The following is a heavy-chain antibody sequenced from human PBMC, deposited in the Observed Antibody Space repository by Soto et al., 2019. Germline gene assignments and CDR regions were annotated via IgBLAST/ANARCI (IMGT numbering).Heavy chain of an antibody. D-gene: IGHD2-15*01. CDR3: ATYTLYCSGGSCYSGSHDY. CDR1: GFTFSSYA. J-gene: IGHJ4*02. V-gene: IGHV3-30*02. Sequence: GGSLRLSCAASGFTFSSYAMHWVRQAPGKGLEWVAVIWSDGSNKYYADSVKGRFTISRDNSKNTLYLQMNSLRAEDTAVYYCATYTLYCSGGSCYSGSHDYWGQGTLVTVSS. CDR2: IWSDGSNK.